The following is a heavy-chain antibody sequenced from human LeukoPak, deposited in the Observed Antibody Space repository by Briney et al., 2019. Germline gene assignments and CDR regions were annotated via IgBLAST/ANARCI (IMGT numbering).Heavy chain of an antibody. D-gene: IGHD2-15*01. CDR1: GSTFTSYD. CDR3: ARVKGCSGGSCRNYYYGMDV. CDR2: MNPNSGNR. J-gene: IGHJ6*02. Sequence: ASVKLSCKASGSTFTSYDINWVRQSTGQGLEWMGWMNPNSGNRGYAQKFQGRVTMTRNTSIITAYMELSSLRSEDTAVYYCARVKGCSGGSCRNYYYGMDVWGQGTTVTVSS. V-gene: IGHV1-8*01.